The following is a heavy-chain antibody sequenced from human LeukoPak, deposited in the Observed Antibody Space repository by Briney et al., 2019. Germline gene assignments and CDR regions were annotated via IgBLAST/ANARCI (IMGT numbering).Heavy chain of an antibody. CDR2: TYYSGST. CDR1: GGSISSYY. V-gene: IGHV4-59*01. CDR3: ARDLLSPGGPYYYYGMDV. J-gene: IGHJ6*02. Sequence: PSETLSLTCTVSGGSISSYYWSWIRQPPGKGLEWIGYTYYSGSTNCNPSLKSRVTISVDTSKNQFSLKLSSVTAADTAVYYCARDLLSPGGPYYYYGMDVWGQGTTVTVSS. D-gene: IGHD3-10*01.